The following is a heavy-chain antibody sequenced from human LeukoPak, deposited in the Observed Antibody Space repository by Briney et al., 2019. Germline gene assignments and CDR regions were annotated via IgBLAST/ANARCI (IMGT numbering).Heavy chain of an antibody. Sequence: PRGSLRLSCATSGFTFSIYNMNWVRQAPGKGMEWVSATSVRTNNRYHADSVKGRFTISRDNAKNSLYLQMNSLRAEDTAVYYCAREPTTTHDALDIWGPGTMVTVSS. V-gene: IGHV3-21*01. J-gene: IGHJ3*02. D-gene: IGHD4-11*01. CDR1: GFTFSIYN. CDR2: TSVRTNNR. CDR3: AREPTTTHDALDI.